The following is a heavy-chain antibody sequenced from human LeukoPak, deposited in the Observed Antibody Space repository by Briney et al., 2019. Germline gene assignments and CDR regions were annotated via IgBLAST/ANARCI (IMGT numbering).Heavy chain of an antibody. V-gene: IGHV3-30*04. J-gene: IGHJ5*02. D-gene: IGHD6-13*01. CDR1: GFTFSSYA. Sequence: GGSLRLSCAASGFTFSSYALHWVRQAPGKGLEWVAVTSSDGSETYYARSVKGRFTISRDTSESTAYLQMNSLRPEDTAVYYCSRGREQQLVWSWFDPWGQGTLVTVSS. CDR2: TSSDGSET. CDR3: SRGREQQLVWSWFDP.